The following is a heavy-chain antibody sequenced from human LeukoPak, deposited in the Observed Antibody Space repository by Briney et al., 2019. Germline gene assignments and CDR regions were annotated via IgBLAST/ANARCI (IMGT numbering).Heavy chain of an antibody. CDR2: IKQDGSEK. CDR1: GLTFSSYW. CDR3: ARGYYDDP. J-gene: IGHJ5*02. D-gene: IGHD3-3*01. V-gene: IGHV3-7*01. Sequence: GGSLRLSCAASGLTFSSYWMSWVRQAPGKGLEWVANIKQDGSEKYYVDSVKGRFTISRDNAKNSLYLQMNSLRAEDTAVYYCARGYYDDPWGQGTLVTVSS.